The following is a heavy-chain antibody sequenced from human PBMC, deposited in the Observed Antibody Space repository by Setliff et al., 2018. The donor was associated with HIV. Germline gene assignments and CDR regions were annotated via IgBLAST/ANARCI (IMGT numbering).Heavy chain of an antibody. CDR3: ARGVDGSYRKFFDN. D-gene: IGHD3-16*02. V-gene: IGHV1-69*10. Sequence: SVKVSCKASGGTFSSYAISWVRQAPGQGLEWMGGIIPMLGIANYAQKFQGRVTITADASTSTAYMELSSLRSEDTAVYYCARGVDGSYRKFFDNWGQGTLVTVSS. J-gene: IGHJ4*02. CDR1: GGTFSSYA. CDR2: IIPMLGIA.